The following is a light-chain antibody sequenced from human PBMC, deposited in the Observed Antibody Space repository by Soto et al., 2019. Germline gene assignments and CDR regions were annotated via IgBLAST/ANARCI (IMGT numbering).Light chain of an antibody. CDR3: QQYGSSPLT. CDR2: GAS. Sequence: EIVLTQSPGTLSLSPGERATLSCRASQSVSSSYLAWYQQKPGQAPRLLIYGASSRATGIPDRFSGSGSGRDVTLTISRLEPEVFAVYYCQQYGSSPLTFGGGTKVEIK. J-gene: IGKJ4*01. V-gene: IGKV3-20*01. CDR1: QSVSSSY.